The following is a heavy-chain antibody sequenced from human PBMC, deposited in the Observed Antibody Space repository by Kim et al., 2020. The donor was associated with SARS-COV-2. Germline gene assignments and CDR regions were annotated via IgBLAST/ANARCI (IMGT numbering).Heavy chain of an antibody. V-gene: IGHV1-2*02. Sequence: KFQGRVTMTRDMSISTAYMELSRLRSNDTAVYYCARDRGTVYSSSWYYFDYWGQGTLVTVSS. D-gene: IGHD6-13*01. J-gene: IGHJ4*02. CDR3: ARDRGTVYSSSWYYFDY.